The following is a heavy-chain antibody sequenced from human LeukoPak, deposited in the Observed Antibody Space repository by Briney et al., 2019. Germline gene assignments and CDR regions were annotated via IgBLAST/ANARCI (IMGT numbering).Heavy chain of an antibody. V-gene: IGHV3-11*04. CDR3: ARARIAAADLDY. Sequence: PGGSLRLSCAASGFTFSDYYMSWIRQAPGKGLEWVSYISSSGSTIYYADSVKGRFTISRDNAKNTLYLQMNSLRAEDTAVYYCARARIAAADLDYWGQGTLVTVSS. D-gene: IGHD6-13*01. J-gene: IGHJ4*02. CDR2: ISSSGSTI. CDR1: GFTFSDYY.